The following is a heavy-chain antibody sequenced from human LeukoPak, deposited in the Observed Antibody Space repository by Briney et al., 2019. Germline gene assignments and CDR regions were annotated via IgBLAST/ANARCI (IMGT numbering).Heavy chain of an antibody. CDR3: ARGSPKLDS. V-gene: IGHV4-34*01. CDR2: INHLGNT. J-gene: IGHJ5*01. CDR1: GGSFSGYN. Sequence: SEALSLTCAVYGGSFSGYNWNWIRQAPGKGLEWIGEINHLGNTKKSPSLKGRVTLSVDTSKNQFSLKVTSVTAAGTAVYYCARGSPKLDSWGQGTLVTVSS.